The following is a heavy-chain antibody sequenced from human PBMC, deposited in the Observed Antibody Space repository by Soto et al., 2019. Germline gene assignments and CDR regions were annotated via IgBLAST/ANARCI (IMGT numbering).Heavy chain of an antibody. J-gene: IGHJ6*02. V-gene: IGHV3-23*01. CDR3: AKMTSDSYGRNYGMDV. CDR1: GFTLSSYA. D-gene: IGHD5-18*01. Sequence: GGSLRLSCAASGFTLSSYAMSWVRQAPGKGLEWVSAISGSGGSTYYADSVKGRFTISRDNSKNTLYLQMDSLRVEDTALYYCAKMTSDSYGRNYGMDVWGQGTTVTVSS. CDR2: ISGSGGST.